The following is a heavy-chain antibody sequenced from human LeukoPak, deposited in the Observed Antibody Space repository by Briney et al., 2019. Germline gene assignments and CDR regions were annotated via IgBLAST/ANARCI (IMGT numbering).Heavy chain of an antibody. J-gene: IGHJ6*03. CDR1: GFTFSSYG. Sequence: PGGSLRLSCAASGFTFSSYGMHWVRQAPGKGLEWVAFIRYDGSNKYYADSVKGRFTISRDNSKNTLYLQMNSLRAEDTAVYYCAKSLGYCGGDCYPSYYMDVWGKGTTVTVSS. CDR2: IRYDGSNK. V-gene: IGHV3-30*02. D-gene: IGHD2-21*02. CDR3: AKSLGYCGGDCYPSYYMDV.